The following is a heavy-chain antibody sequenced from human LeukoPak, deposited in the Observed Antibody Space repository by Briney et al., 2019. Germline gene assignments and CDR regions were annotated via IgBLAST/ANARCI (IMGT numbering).Heavy chain of an antibody. V-gene: IGHV1-8*02. D-gene: IGHD3-10*01. CDR1: GGTFSSYA. CDR3: ARGSWFGDMDV. Sequence: ASVKVSCKASGGTFSSYAISWVRQATGQGLEWMGWMNPNSGNTGYAQKFQGRVTMTRNTSISTAYMELSSLRSEDTAVYYCARGSWFGDMDVWGKGTTVTISS. J-gene: IGHJ6*03. CDR2: MNPNSGNT.